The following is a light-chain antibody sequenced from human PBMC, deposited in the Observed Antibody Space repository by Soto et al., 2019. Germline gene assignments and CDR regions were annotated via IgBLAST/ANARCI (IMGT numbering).Light chain of an antibody. CDR2: DVS. Sequence: QSVLTQPASVSESPGQSIIISCTGASSDVGTYSLVSWYQQHPGKAPKLMIYDVSKRPSGVPDRFSGSKSGNTASLTISGLQAEDEADYYCCSYAGSYTFLWVFGGGTKLTVL. CDR1: SSDVGTYSL. J-gene: IGLJ3*02. V-gene: IGLV2-11*01. CDR3: CSYAGSYTFLWV.